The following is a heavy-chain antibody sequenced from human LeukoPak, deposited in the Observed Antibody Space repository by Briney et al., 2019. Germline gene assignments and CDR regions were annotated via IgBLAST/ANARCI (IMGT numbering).Heavy chain of an antibody. CDR3: ARAVMVAVAGGRFDR. CDR1: SGSISNGGYY. Sequence: SGTLSLTCTVSSGSISNGGYYWVWIRQPPGKGLEWIGSIYYSGSSYYNPSLTSRLTISVDTSNNQFSLKLSSVTAADTAVYYCARAVMVAVAGGRFDRWGQGTLVTVS. CDR2: IYYSGSS. V-gene: IGHV4-39*07. J-gene: IGHJ4*02. D-gene: IGHD6-19*01.